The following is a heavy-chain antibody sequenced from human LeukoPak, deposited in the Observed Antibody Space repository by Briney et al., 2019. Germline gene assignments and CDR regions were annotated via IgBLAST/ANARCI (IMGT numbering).Heavy chain of an antibody. CDR3: ARRGEQQPVEDYFDY. V-gene: IGHV4-39*01. CDR2: IYYSGST. CDR1: GGSISSSSSY. J-gene: IGHJ4*02. D-gene: IGHD6-13*01. Sequence: PSETLSLTCTVSGGSISSSSSYWGWIRQPPGKGLEWIGSIYYSGSTYYNPSLKSRVTISVDTSKNQFSLKLSSVTAADTAVYYCARRGEQQPVEDYFDYWGQGTLVTVSS.